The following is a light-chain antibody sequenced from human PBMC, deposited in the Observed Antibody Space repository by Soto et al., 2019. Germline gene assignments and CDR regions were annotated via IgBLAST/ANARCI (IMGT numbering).Light chain of an antibody. J-gene: IGKJ1*01. CDR1: QSVSSN. CDR3: RQCNDWPPWWT. Sequence: EIAMTQSPATLSVSPGERATLSCRASQSVSSNLAWYQQKPGQAPRLLIYGASTRATGIPARFSGSGSGTEFTLTISSLQSEDFAIYYCRQCNDWPPWWTFGQGTKVDIK. V-gene: IGKV3-15*01. CDR2: GAS.